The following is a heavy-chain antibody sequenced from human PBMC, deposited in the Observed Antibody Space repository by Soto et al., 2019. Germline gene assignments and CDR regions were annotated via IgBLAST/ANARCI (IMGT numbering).Heavy chain of an antibody. CDR1: GFTCNTYG. CDR3: ARSGCTGPYCYSCHVNYGVDV. CDR2: IWYDGSNK. D-gene: IGHD2-15*01. Sequence: QVQLVESGGGVVQPGGSLRLSCTASGFTCNTYGMHWVRQAPGKGLEWVAIIWYDGSNKFHAESVKGRFTISRDNSKKALYMRMASLRVEDTAVYYCARSGCTGPYCYSCHVNYGVDVWGPGTTVTVPS. J-gene: IGHJ6*02. V-gene: IGHV3-33*01.